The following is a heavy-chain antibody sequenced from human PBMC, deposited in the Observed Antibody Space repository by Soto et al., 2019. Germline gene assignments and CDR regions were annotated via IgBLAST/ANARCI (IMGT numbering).Heavy chain of an antibody. CDR1: GYSFTSYW. Sequence: GESLKISCKGSGYSFTSYWIGWVRQMPGKGLEWMGIIYPGDSDTRYSPSSQGQVTISADKSISTAYLQWSSLKASDTAMYYCARQSPPRYYGSGSYQDYYYGMDVWGQGTTVTVSS. CDR2: IYPGDSDT. D-gene: IGHD3-10*01. J-gene: IGHJ6*02. V-gene: IGHV5-51*01. CDR3: ARQSPPRYYGSGSYQDYYYGMDV.